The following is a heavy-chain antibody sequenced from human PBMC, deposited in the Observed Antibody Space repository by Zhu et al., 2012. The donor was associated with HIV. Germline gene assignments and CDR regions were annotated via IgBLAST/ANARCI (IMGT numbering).Heavy chain of an antibody. CDR1: GGSISSHY. J-gene: IGHJ3*02. CDR3: ARGGLSSSWYEGPPPIDAFDI. D-gene: IGHD6-13*01. Sequence: QVQLQESGPGLVKPSETLSLTCTVSGGSISSHYWSWIRQPPGKGLEWIGYIYYSGSTNYNPSLKSRVTISVDTSKNQFSLKLSSVTAADTAVYYCARGGLSSSWYEGPPPIDAFDIWGQGTMVTVSS. CDR2: IYYSGST. V-gene: IGHV4-59*11.